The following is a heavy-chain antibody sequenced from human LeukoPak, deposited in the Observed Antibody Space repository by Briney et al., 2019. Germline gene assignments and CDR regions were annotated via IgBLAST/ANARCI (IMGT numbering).Heavy chain of an antibody. J-gene: IGHJ4*02. CDR3: ARASFQRWLQLGGD. D-gene: IGHD5-24*01. Sequence: GGSLRLSCTGSGFTFNTFNMHWVRQAPGKGLLWLSYISSSSGTIYYADSVKGRFTISRDNAKNSLYLQMNGLRDEDTAVYYCARASFQRWLQLGGDWGQGTLVTVSS. V-gene: IGHV3-48*02. CDR2: ISSSSGTI. CDR1: GFTFNTFN.